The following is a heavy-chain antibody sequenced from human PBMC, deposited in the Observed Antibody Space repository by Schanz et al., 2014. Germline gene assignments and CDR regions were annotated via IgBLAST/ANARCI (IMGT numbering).Heavy chain of an antibody. CDR3: ARRGPNCSNNACYHGWFDP. CDR2: INPLSGAT. V-gene: IGHV1-2*02. D-gene: IGHD4-4*01. J-gene: IGHJ3*01. CDR1: GYTFTGYY. Sequence: QVLLVQSGAEVKQPGASVKVSCKASGYTFTGYYIHWVRQAPGQGFEWMGWINPLSGATDYAPTSQGRVSMTRDTSISTAYMEVTRLVSSDTAVYYCARRGPNCSNNACYHGWFDPWGQGTVVTVSS.